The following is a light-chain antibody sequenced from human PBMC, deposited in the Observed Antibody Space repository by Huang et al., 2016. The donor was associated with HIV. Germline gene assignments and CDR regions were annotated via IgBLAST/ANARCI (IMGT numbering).Light chain of an antibody. CDR3: QQYVRSPWT. Sequence: EIVLTQSPGTLSLSPGERAALSCRASQSLSPTYLAWYQQRPGQGPRLLIYGTSTRATGIPDRFSGSGSGTDFTLTISRLEPEDLAMYYCQQYVRSPWTFGQGTEVEIK. CDR1: QSLSPTY. V-gene: IGKV3-20*01. CDR2: GTS. J-gene: IGKJ1*01.